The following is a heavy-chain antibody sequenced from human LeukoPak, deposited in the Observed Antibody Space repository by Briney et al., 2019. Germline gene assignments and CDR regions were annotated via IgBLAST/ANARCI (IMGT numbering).Heavy chain of an antibody. J-gene: IGHJ4*02. CDR3: DFDF. Sequence: PVKVSCKAPGDTLITHYISWVRQAPGQGLEWVGRIVPVIGVATYAQSLQGRVIITADRSTNTAYMELSSLRFEDSAVYYYDFDFWGQGSLVTVSS. CDR2: IVPVIGVA. D-gene: IGHD3-16*01. V-gene: IGHV1-69*02. CDR1: GDTLITHY.